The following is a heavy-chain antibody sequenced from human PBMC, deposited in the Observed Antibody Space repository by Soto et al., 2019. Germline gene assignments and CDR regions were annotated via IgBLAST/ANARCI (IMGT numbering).Heavy chain of an antibody. CDR2: ISGYNGNT. V-gene: IGHV1-18*01. CDR3: AREGPRPYYYYGMDV. CDR1: GYTFSLSG. J-gene: IGHJ6*02. Sequence: ASVKVSCKSSGYTFSLSGMSWVRQAPGQGLEWMGWISGYNGNTNYEQKFQDRVTMTTDTTTNTAYMELRSLRSDDTAVYYCAREGPRPYYYYGMDVWGQGTTVTSP.